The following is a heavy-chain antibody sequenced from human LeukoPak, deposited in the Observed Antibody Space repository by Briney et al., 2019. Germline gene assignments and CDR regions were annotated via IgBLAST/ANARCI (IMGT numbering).Heavy chain of an antibody. CDR1: GGSTSSYY. V-gene: IGHV4-4*07. D-gene: IGHD2-2*01. CDR3: ARAPYCSSTSCYVDY. J-gene: IGHJ4*02. Sequence: SETLSLTCTVSGGSTSSYYWSWIRQPAGKGLEWIGRIYTSGSTNYNPSLKSRVTMSVNTSKNQFSLKLSSVTAADTTVYYCARAPYCSSTSCYVDYWGQGTLVTVSS. CDR2: IYTSGST.